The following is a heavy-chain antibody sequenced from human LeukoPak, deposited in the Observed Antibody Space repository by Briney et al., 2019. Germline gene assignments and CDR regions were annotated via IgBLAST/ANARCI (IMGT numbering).Heavy chain of an antibody. V-gene: IGHV4-39*01. Sequence: PSETLSLTCTVSGGSISSSRYYWGWVRQPPGKGLEWNGSIYYSGSTYYNPYLKSRVTISVDTSKNQFSLKLSSVTAADTAVYYCARRADYGSGSYYNKNWFDPGGQGKRATVSS. D-gene: IGHD3-10*01. CDR3: ARRADYGSGSYYNKNWFDP. J-gene: IGHJ5*02. CDR1: GGSISSSRYY. CDR2: IYYSGST.